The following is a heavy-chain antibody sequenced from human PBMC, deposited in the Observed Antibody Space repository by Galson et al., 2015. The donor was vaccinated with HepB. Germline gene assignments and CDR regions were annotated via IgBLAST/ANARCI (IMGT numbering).Heavy chain of an antibody. CDR2: ISSNGGST. D-gene: IGHD5-18*01. Sequence: SLRLSCAASGFTFSSYAMHWVRQAPGKGLEYVSAISSNGGSTYYANSVKGRFTISRDNSKNTLYLQMGSLRAEDMAVYYCARDRDTAMVTYAFDIWGQGTMVTVSS. V-gene: IGHV3-64*01. CDR3: ARDRDTAMVTYAFDI. CDR1: GFTFSSYA. J-gene: IGHJ3*02.